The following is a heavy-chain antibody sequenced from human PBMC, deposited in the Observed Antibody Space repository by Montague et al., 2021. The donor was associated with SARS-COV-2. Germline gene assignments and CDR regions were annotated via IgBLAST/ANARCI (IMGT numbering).Heavy chain of an antibody. Sequence: ETLSLICTVSGDSTSCPNCYWGWIRQPPGKGLDWIGTIYNSGTTYYNPSLKSRLTISIDTSKNQFSLKLSSVTAADTAVYYCARHRNYGDHSLDNWFHPWGQGTLVTVSS. CDR2: IYNSGTT. J-gene: IGHJ5*02. D-gene: IGHD4-17*01. CDR1: GDSTSCPNCY. CDR3: ARHRNYGDHSLDNWFHP. V-gene: IGHV4-39*01.